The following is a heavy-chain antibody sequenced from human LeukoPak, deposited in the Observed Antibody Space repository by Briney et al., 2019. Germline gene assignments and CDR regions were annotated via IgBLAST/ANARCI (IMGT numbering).Heavy chain of an antibody. CDR2: IYHTGNT. J-gene: IGHJ6*03. Sequence: SETLSLTCAVSGGSITSANWWSWVRQSPGQGLEWIGEIYHTGNTNYNPSLNSRVSISLDTSKNQFFLRLTSVTAADTAVYFCARDANGSDLHYYHMDVWGKGTTVTVSS. D-gene: IGHD6-25*01. CDR3: ARDANGSDLHYYHMDV. CDR1: GGSITSANW. V-gene: IGHV4-4*02.